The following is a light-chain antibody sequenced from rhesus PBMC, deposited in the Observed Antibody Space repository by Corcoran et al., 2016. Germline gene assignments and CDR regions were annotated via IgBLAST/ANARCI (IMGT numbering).Light chain of an antibody. CDR3: QQSSNLSRT. V-gene: IGKV3-24*04. CDR2: GAS. CDR1: QSVGSS. Sequence: ETVVTQSPATLSLSPGERATLSCRASQSVGSSLAWYQQTPGQAPRLLIYGASSRATDIPDSFSGSGSGTYVTLTISSLEAEDVGVYYCQQSSNLSRTFGQGTKVEIK. J-gene: IGKJ1*01.